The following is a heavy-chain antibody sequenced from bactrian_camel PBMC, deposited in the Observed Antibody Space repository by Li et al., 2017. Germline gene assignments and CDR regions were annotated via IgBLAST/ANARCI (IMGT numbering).Heavy chain of an antibody. V-gene: IGHV3-3*01. CDR3: AAEEYDYSIDFDHFLDASSYNI. CDR1: GYSDGAHYC. D-gene: IGHD4*01. CDR2: FTGGESIVRN. J-gene: IGHJ4*01. Sequence: QVQLVESGGGSVQAGGSLRLSCAGQGYSDGAHYCVAWFRQASGKKRGEVATLFTGGESIVRNEYADSVKGRFTISQDNAENTMYLQMNTLNPDDTAMYYCAAEEYDYSIDFDHFLDASSYNIWGQGTQVTVS.